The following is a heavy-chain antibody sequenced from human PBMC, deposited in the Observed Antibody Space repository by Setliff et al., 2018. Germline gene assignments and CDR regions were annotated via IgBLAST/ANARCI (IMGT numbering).Heavy chain of an antibody. CDR2: IYIGGSA. CDR3: AREQWLDPPGYYYMDV. J-gene: IGHJ6*03. CDR1: GGSISSGDYY. D-gene: IGHD6-19*01. Sequence: SETLSLTCTVSGGSISSGDYYWSWIRQPPGKGLEWIGHIYIGGSANYNPSLKSRVTISVDTSKNQFSLKLNSVTAADMAVYYCAREQWLDPPGYYYMDVWAKGTTVTVSS. V-gene: IGHV4-61*08.